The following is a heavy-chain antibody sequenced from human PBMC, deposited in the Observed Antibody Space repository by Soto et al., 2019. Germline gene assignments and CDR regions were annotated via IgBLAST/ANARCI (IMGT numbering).Heavy chain of an antibody. CDR1: GGSISSYY. Sequence: PSETLSLTCTVSGGSISSYYWSWIRQPPGKGLEWIGYIYYSGSTHYNPSLKSRVTISVDTSKNQFSLKLSSVTAADTAVYYCARGGSSGSSYRGTRAFDIWGQGTMVTVSS. CDR2: IYYSGST. J-gene: IGHJ3*02. CDR3: ARGGSSGSSYRGTRAFDI. D-gene: IGHD6-19*01. V-gene: IGHV4-59*01.